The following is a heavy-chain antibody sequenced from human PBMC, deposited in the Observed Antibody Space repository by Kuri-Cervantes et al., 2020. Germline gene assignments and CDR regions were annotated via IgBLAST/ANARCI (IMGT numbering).Heavy chain of an antibody. CDR3: ARGRVVVVLYYYYYMDV. V-gene: IGHV1-45*02. Sequence: SVKVSCKASGYTFTYRYLHWVRQAPGQALEWMGWITPFNGNTNYAQKFQDRVTITRDRSMSTAYMELSSLRSEDTAVYYCARGRVVVVLYYYYYMDVWGKGTTVTVSS. CDR1: GYTFTYRY. J-gene: IGHJ6*03. D-gene: IGHD2-15*01. CDR2: ITPFNGNT.